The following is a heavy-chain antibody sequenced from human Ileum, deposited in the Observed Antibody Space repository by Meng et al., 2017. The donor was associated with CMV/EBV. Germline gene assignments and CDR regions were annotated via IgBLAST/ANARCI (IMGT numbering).Heavy chain of an antibody. CDR1: GYTFACSG. Sequence: TSSGYTFACSGIRWLPQAPGQGLEWLGWISAYTGNTNYAQKLQGRVTMTTDTSTRTAYMELRSLRSDDTAVYYCARISYSSSWPYYWGQGTLVTVSS. D-gene: IGHD6-13*01. CDR2: ISAYTGNT. CDR3: ARISYSSSWPYY. J-gene: IGHJ4*02. V-gene: IGHV1-18*01.